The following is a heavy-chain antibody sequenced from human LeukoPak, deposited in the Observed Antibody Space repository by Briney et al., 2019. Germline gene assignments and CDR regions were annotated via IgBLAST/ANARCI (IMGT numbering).Heavy chain of an antibody. J-gene: IGHJ4*02. CDR2: INAGNGNT. D-gene: IGHD3-22*01. CDR1: GYTFTSYA. Sequence: ASVKVSCKASGYTFTSYAMHWVRQAPGQRLEWMGWINAGNGNTKYSQKFQGRVTMTTDTSTSTAYMELRSLRSDDTAVYYCARLYYYDSSAHSGVFDYWGQGTLVTVSS. V-gene: IGHV1-3*01. CDR3: ARLYYYDSSAHSGVFDY.